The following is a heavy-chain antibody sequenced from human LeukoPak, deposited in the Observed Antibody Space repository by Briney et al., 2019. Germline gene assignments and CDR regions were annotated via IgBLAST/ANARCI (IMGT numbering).Heavy chain of an antibody. V-gene: IGHV4-34*01. CDR2: INHSGST. D-gene: IGHD3-10*01. CDR1: GGSFSGYY. J-gene: IGHJ5*02. CDR3: AGLITMVRGVLNWFDP. Sequence: SETLSLTCAVYGGSFSGYYWSWIRQPPGKGLEWIGEINHSGSTNYNPFLKSRVTISVDTSKNQFSLKLSSVTAADTAVYYCAGLITMVRGVLNWFDPWGQGTLVTVSS.